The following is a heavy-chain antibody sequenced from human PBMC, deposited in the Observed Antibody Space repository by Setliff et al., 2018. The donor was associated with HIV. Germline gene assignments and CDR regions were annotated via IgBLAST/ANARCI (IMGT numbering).Heavy chain of an antibody. CDR3: ARCMDRPDVSDYGDYVDY. Sequence: GASVKVSCKASGYTFTSYGISWVRQAPGQGLEWMGWISAYNGNTNYARKLQGRVTMTTDTSTSTAYMELRSLRSDDTAVYYCARCMDRPDVSDYGDYVDYWGQGTLVTVSS. V-gene: IGHV1-18*01. J-gene: IGHJ4*02. D-gene: IGHD4-17*01. CDR2: ISAYNGNT. CDR1: GYTFTSYG.